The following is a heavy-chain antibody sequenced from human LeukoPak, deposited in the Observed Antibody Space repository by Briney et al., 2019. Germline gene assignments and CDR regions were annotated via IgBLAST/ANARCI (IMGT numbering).Heavy chain of an antibody. CDR3: ARLTGTYYYYYMDV. V-gene: IGHV4-39*07. Sequence: KPSETLSLTCTVSGGSISSSCCSWGWIRQPPGKGLEWIGSAHYSGSTYYNPSLKSRVTISVDTSKSQFSLKLSSVTAADTAVYYCARLTGTYYYYYMDVWGKGTTVTVSS. D-gene: IGHD1-7*01. CDR2: AHYSGST. J-gene: IGHJ6*03. CDR1: GGSISSSCCS.